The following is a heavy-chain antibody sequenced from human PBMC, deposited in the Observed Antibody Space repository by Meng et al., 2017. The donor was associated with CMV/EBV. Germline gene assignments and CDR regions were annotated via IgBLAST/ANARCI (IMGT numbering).Heavy chain of an antibody. CDR3: ARSVNYDFWSGDAFDI. Sequence: SETLSLTCTVSGGSVSSGSYYWSWIRQPPGKGLEWIGYIYYSGSTNYNPSLKSRVTISVDTSKNQFSLKLSSVTAADTAVYYCARSVNYDFWSGDAFDIWGQGTMVTVSS. CDR1: GGSVSSGSYY. CDR2: IYYSGST. D-gene: IGHD3-3*01. J-gene: IGHJ3*02. V-gene: IGHV4-61*01.